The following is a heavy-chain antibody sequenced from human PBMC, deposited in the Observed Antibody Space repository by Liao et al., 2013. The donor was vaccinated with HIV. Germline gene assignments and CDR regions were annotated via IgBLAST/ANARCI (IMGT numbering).Heavy chain of an antibody. CDR1: GDPIRRFY. J-gene: IGHJ4*02. CDR2: ISTSGST. V-gene: IGHV4-4*07. Sequence: QVQLQESGPGLVRPSETLSLRCSVSGDPIRRFYWSWFRQPAGKGLEWIGHISTSGSTNYNPSLKSRVSISVDTSKNQFSLKVNSVTAADTAVYYCARDPDLAHWGRGTLVSVSS. CDR3: ARDPDLAH. D-gene: IGHD3-3*01.